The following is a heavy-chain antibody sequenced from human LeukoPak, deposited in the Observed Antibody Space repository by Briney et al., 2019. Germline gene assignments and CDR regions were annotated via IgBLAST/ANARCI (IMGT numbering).Heavy chain of an antibody. J-gene: IGHJ4*02. CDR2: INRDGSST. V-gene: IGHV3-74*01. Sequence: GGSLRLSCAGSGIIFSNYWMHWVRQAPGKGLVWVSRINRDGSSTSYADSVKGRFTISRDNAKNTLYLQMNSLRAEDTAVYYCARGHTAVTRHFDFWGQGTLVTVSS. CDR3: ARGHTAVTRHFDF. D-gene: IGHD4-17*01. CDR1: GIIFSNYW.